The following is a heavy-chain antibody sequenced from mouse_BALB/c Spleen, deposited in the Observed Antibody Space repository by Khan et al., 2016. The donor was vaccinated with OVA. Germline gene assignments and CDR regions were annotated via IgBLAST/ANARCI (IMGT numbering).Heavy chain of an antibody. J-gene: IGHJ4*01. D-gene: IGHD2-14*01. Sequence: QVQLKQSGAELARPGASMRMSCKASGYTFTSNTMHWIKQRPGQGLEWIGYITPRSGYTNYNQNFKDKATLTADKSSSTAYMQLSSLTSEDSAVYYCARRTTGYTMDAWGQGTSVTVSS. CDR3: ARRTTGYTMDA. CDR2: ITPRSGYT. V-gene: IGHV1-4*01. CDR1: GYTFTSNT.